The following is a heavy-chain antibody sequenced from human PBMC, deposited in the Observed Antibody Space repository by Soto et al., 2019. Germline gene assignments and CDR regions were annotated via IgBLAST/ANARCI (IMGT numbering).Heavy chain of an antibody. CDR2: INPDNGDT. J-gene: IGHJ6*02. CDR1: GYTFTGHY. CDR3: ARERMNGSDV. V-gene: IGHV1-2*02. Sequence: QVRLVQSGAEVKKPADSVKVSCKASGYTFTGHYMHWVRQAPGQGLEWMGWINPDNGDTNYAQKSQGRVTMTRDTSISTAYMELSRLRSDDTAVFYCARERMNGSDVWGQGTMVTVSS.